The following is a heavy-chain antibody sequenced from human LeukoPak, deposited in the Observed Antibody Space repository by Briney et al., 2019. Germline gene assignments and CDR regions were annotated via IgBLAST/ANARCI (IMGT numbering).Heavy chain of an antibody. CDR1: GFPFSTYS. Sequence: GGSLRLSCTASGFPFSTYSMNWVRQASGKGLEWVSYISSVSRTIHYADSVKGRFTISRDNGKNSLYLQVNSLRAEETAIYYCATSTPDAFDFWGQGTMVTVSS. V-gene: IGHV3-48*01. CDR3: ATSTPDAFDF. CDR2: ISSVSRTI. J-gene: IGHJ3*01. D-gene: IGHD2-2*01.